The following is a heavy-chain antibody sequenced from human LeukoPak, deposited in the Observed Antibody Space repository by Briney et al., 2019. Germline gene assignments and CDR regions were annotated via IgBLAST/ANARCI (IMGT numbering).Heavy chain of an antibody. D-gene: IGHD3-10*01. CDR1: GGTFSSYT. V-gene: IGHV1-69*02. J-gene: IGHJ4*02. Sequence: ASVKVSCKASGGTFSSYTISWVRQAPGQGLEWMGRIIPILDIANYAQKFQGRVTITADKSTSTAYMELSSLRSEDTAVYYCARGFERGKYGSGSYAFDYWGQGTLVTVSS. CDR2: IIPILDIA. CDR3: ARGFERGKYGSGSYAFDY.